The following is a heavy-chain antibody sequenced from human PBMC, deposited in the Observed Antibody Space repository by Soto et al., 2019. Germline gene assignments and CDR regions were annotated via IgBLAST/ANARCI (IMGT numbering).Heavy chain of an antibody. V-gene: IGHV1-2*04. CDR1: GYSFADYH. J-gene: IGHJ6*02. CDR2: INPKSGGT. CDR3: ARGDTTDCSNGVCSFFYNHDMDV. Sequence: GASVKVSCKASGYSFADYHIHWVRQAPGQGLEWLGRINPKSGGTSTAQKFQGWVTMTTDTSISSASMELTRLTSDDTAIYYCARGDTTDCSNGVCSFFYNHDMDVWGQGTTVTVSS. D-gene: IGHD2-8*01.